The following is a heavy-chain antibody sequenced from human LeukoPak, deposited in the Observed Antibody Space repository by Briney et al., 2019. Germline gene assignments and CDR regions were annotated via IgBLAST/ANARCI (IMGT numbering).Heavy chain of an antibody. CDR1: GFTFSSYA. V-gene: IGHV3-30-3*01. CDR2: ISYDGSNK. J-gene: IGHJ4*02. Sequence: GGSLRLSCAASGFTFSSYAMHWVRQAPGKGLEWVAVISYDGSNKYYADSVKGRFTISRDNSKNTLYLQMNSLRAEDTAVYYCARDSADRYDSSGYYPLDYWGQGTLVTVPS. CDR3: ARDSADRYDSSGYYPLDY. D-gene: IGHD3-22*01.